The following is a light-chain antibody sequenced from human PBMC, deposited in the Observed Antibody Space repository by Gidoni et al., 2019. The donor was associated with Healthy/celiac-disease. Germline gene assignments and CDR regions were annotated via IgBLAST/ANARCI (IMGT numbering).Light chain of an antibody. CDR3: MQALQTPIT. V-gene: IGKV2-28*01. Sequence: DMVMTQSPLSLPVTPGEPASISCRSSQSLLHSNGYNYLDWYLQKPGQSPQLLIYLVSNRASGVPDRFSGSGSGTDFTLKISRVAAEDVGVYYCMQALQTPITFGQGTRLEIK. J-gene: IGKJ5*01. CDR2: LVS. CDR1: QSLLHSNGYNY.